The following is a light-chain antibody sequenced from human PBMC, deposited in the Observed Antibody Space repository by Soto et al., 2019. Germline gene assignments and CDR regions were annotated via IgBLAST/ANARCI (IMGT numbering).Light chain of an antibody. CDR1: QDIAIY. Sequence: IQLTQSPSSLSASVGDRVTITSRASQDIAIYLAWYQQKPGEAPKLLIYAASTLYGGVPSRFSGSGSGTDFALTITSLQPEDFATYYCKQLRMYPSTFGGGTKVDIK. J-gene: IGKJ4*01. CDR2: AAS. CDR3: KQLRMYPST. V-gene: IGKV1-9*01.